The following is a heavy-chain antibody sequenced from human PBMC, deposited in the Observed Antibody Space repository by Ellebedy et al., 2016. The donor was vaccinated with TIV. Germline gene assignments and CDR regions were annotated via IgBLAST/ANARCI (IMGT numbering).Heavy chain of an antibody. Sequence: MPSETLSLTCSVFGGSVSGHYWGWIRQPPGKGLEWIGYIYYSGSTNYNPSLKSRVTISVDTSKNQFSLKLSSVTAADTAVYYCARVDYDILSGYQKIYAFDMWGQGTMVTVSS. CDR1: GGSVSGHY. V-gene: IGHV4-59*02. CDR3: ARVDYDILSGYQKIYAFDM. CDR2: IYYSGST. D-gene: IGHD3-9*01. J-gene: IGHJ3*02.